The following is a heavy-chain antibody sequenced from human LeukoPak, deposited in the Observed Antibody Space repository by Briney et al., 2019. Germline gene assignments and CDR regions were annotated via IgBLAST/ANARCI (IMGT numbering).Heavy chain of an antibody. Sequence: GGSLRLSCATSGFTVSSNYMSWVRQAPGKGLEWVSVIYDSGTTYYADSVKGRFLIFRDTSKNTVDLQMNSLRVEDTAVYYCAGRRSSGWCAYWGQGTLVTVSS. V-gene: IGHV3-53*01. CDR3: AGRRSSGWCAY. D-gene: IGHD6-19*01. CDR2: IYDSGTT. J-gene: IGHJ4*02. CDR1: GFTVSSNY.